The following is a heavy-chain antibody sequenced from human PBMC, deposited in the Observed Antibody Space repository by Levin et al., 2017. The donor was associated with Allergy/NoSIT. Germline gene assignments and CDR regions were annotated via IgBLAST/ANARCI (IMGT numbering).Heavy chain of an antibody. CDR2: ITTYNGNT. J-gene: IGHJ4*02. Sequence: GESLNISCKTSGYTFTNYGVTWVRQAPGQGLEWMGWITTYNGNTNYAQNFQGRVTMTSDTSTNTAYMELTSLRFDDTAVYYCARGISANYWGQGTLVTVSS. V-gene: IGHV1-18*01. D-gene: IGHD2-15*01. CDR1: GYTFTNYG. CDR3: ARGISANY.